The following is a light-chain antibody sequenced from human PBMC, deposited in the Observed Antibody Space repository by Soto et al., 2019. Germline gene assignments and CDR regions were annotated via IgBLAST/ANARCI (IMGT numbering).Light chain of an antibody. CDR1: YSNVGANP. V-gene: IGLV1-44*01. CDR2: SNN. Sequence: QSVLTQPPSASGTPGQTVTISCSGSYSNVGANPVSWYQQVPGRAPQLLIYSNNQRPAGVPGRFSGSRSDTSASLSISGLQSADEVDYYCASWDDTMNDYVFGNGTKVTVL. J-gene: IGLJ1*01. CDR3: ASWDDTMNDYV.